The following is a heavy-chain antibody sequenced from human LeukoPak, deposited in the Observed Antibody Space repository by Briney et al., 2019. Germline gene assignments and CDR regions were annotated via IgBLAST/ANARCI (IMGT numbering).Heavy chain of an antibody. CDR2: IYYSGST. Sequence: PSETLSLTCTVSGGSISSHYWSWIRQPPGKGLEWIGYIYYSGSTNYNPSLKSRVTISVDTSKNQFSLKLSSVTAADTAVYYCARVMGWSGYFDYWGRGTLVTVSS. CDR1: GGSISSHY. V-gene: IGHV4-59*11. CDR3: ARVMGWSGYFDY. J-gene: IGHJ4*02. D-gene: IGHD3-3*01.